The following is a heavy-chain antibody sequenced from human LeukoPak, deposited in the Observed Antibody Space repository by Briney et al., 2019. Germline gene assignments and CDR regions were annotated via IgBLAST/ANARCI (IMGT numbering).Heavy chain of an antibody. J-gene: IGHJ6*03. D-gene: IGHD3-16*01. CDR1: GYTITSKY. V-gene: IGHV1-46*01. Sequence: ASVKVSCKASGYTITSKYIHWVRQAPGQGLEWMGVINPSGGSTSYAQKFQARVTITRDMSTSTAYMELSSLRSEDTAVYYCAREGFLGYYMDVWGKGTTVTVSS. CDR2: INPSGGST. CDR3: AREGFLGYYMDV.